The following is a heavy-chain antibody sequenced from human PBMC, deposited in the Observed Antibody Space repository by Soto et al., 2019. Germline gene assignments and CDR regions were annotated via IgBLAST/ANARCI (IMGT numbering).Heavy chain of an antibody. CDR3: ARGYFDWLYYFDY. Sequence: SETLSLTCAVSGGSISSSNWWSWVRQPPGKGLEWIGEIYHSGSTNYNPFLKSRVTISVDKSKNQFSLKLSSVTAADTAVYYCARGYFDWLYYFDYWGQGTLVTVSS. CDR1: GGSISSSNW. V-gene: IGHV4-4*02. D-gene: IGHD3-9*01. CDR2: IYHSGST. J-gene: IGHJ4*02.